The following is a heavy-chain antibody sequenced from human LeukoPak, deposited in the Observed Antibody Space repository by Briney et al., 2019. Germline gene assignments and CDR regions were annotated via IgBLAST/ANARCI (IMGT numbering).Heavy chain of an antibody. Sequence: GGSLRLSCAASGFTFSSYAMHWVRQAPGKGLEWVAVISYDGSNKYYADSVKGRFTISRDNSKNTLYLQMNSLRAEDTAVYYCARDRQWLVLERYYFDYWGQGTLVTVSS. CDR1: GFTFSSYA. D-gene: IGHD6-19*01. V-gene: IGHV3-30-3*01. CDR2: ISYDGSNK. CDR3: ARDRQWLVLERYYFDY. J-gene: IGHJ4*02.